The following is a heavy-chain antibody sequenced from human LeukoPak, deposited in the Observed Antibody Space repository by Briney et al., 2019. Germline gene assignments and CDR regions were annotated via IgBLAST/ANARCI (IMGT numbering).Heavy chain of an antibody. V-gene: IGHV3-23*01. Sequence: PGGSLRLSCAASVFTFSSFAMSWVRQAPGKGLEWVSTISGSGGRTYYADSVKGRFTISRDNSKSTLYLQMNSLRVDDTAVYYCANGVAANWFEDDYYFDSWGQGTLVTVSS. CDR1: VFTFSSFA. D-gene: IGHD1-1*01. CDR2: ISGSGGRT. CDR3: ANGVAANWFEDDYYFDS. J-gene: IGHJ4*02.